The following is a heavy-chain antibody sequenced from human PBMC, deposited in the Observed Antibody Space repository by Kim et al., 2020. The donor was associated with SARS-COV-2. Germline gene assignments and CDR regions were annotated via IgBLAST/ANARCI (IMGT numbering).Heavy chain of an antibody. D-gene: IGHD3-9*01. Sequence: SETLSLTCTVSGGSISSGGYYWSWIRQHPGKGLEWIGYIYYSGSTYYNPSLKSRVTISVDTSKNQFSLKLSSVTAADTAVYYCARDHGILTGRGAFDIWGQGTMVTVSS. CDR2: IYYSGST. V-gene: IGHV4-31*03. CDR3: ARDHGILTGRGAFDI. CDR1: GGSISSGGYY. J-gene: IGHJ3*02.